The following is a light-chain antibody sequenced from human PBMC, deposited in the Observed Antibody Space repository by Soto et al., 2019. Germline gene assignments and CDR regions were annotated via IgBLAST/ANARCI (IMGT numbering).Light chain of an antibody. CDR1: SSNIGSNY. Sequence: QSVLTQPPSASGTPGQRVTISCSGSSSNIGSNYVYWYRQLPGTAPKLLIYTNNQRPSGLPDRFSGSKAGTSASLAISGLRSEDEADYYCAAWDDSLSDVVFGGGTKLTVL. CDR2: TNN. V-gene: IGLV1-47*01. CDR3: AAWDDSLSDVV. J-gene: IGLJ2*01.